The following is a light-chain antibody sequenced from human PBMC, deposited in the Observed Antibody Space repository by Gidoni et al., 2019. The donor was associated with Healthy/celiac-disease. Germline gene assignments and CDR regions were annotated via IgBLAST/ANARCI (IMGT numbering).Light chain of an antibody. CDR1: QSVSSSY. CDR3: QQYGSSPLT. CDR2: GAS. V-gene: IGKV3-20*01. Sequence: EIVLTQSPGTLSLSPWERATLSCRASQSVSSSYLAWYQQKPGQAPRLLIYGASSRATGIPDRFSGSGSGTDFTLTISRLEPEDFAVYYCQQYGSSPLTCGQGTKVEIK. J-gene: IGKJ1*01.